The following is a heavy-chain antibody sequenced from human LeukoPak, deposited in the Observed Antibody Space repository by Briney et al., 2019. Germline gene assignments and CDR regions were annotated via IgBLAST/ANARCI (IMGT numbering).Heavy chain of an antibody. CDR3: ARDVYSNYVGYYYYMDV. D-gene: IGHD4-11*01. J-gene: IGHJ6*03. V-gene: IGHV4-34*01. CDR2: INHSGST. CDR1: GGSFSGYY. Sequence: KPSETLSLTCAVYGGSFSGYYWSWIRQPPGKGLEWIGEINHSGSTNYNPSLKSRVTISVDTSKNQFSLKLSSVTAADTAVYYCARDVYSNYVGYYYYMDVWGKGTTVTVSS.